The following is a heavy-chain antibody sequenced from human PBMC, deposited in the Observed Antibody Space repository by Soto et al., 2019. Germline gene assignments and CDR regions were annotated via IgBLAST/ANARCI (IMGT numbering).Heavy chain of an antibody. V-gene: IGHV3-23*01. CDR1: GFTFSSYA. D-gene: IGHD3-10*01. CDR3: AKEDLWFGELLSKTFDY. CDR2: ISGSGGST. Sequence: GGSLRLSCAASGFTFSSYAMSWVRQAPGKGLEWVSAISGSGGSTYYADSVKGRFTISRDNSKNTLYLQMNSLRAEDTAVYYCAKEDLWFGELLSKTFDYWGQGTLVTVSS. J-gene: IGHJ4*02.